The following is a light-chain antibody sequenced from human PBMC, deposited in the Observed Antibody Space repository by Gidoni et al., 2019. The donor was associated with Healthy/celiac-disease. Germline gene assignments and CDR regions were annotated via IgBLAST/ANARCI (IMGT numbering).Light chain of an antibody. Sequence: IVLTQSPALLTLSPGDSATLSCRASQSVIISYLAWYQQKTGQAPRLLIYGAASRAPGIPDRCSSGRSGTDFTLTISRLEPEDFTVYYCQQYGSSPPMCSFGQGTKLEIK. CDR2: GAA. V-gene: IGKV3-20*01. CDR1: QSVIISY. CDR3: QQYGSSPPMCS. J-gene: IGKJ2*04.